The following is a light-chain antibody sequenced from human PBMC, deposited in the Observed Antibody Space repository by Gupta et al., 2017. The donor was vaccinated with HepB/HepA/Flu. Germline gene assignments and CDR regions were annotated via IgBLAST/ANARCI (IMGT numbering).Light chain of an antibody. CDR3: MQALQTPIT. V-gene: IGKV2-28*01. CDR1: QRLLHSNGDNY. Sequence: ILMTQSPLSLPVTPGEPASISCRSSQRLLHSNGDNYLDWYLQKPGQSPQLLIYLGSNRASGVPDRFSGSGSGTDFTLKISRVEAEDVGVYYCMQALQTPITFGQGTRLEIK. J-gene: IGKJ5*01. CDR2: LGS.